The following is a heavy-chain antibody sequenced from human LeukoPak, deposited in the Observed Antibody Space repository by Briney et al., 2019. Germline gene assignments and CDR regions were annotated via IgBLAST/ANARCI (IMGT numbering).Heavy chain of an antibody. V-gene: IGHV3-23*01. CDR3: ARDGHSRSYGFDY. Sequence: PGGSLRLSCAASGFTFSSYAMSWVRQAPGKGLEWVSAISGSGGSTYYADSVKGRFTISRDNSKNTLYLQMNSLRAEDTAVYYCARDGHSRSYGFDYWGQGTLVTVSS. D-gene: IGHD1-26*01. J-gene: IGHJ4*02. CDR1: GFTFSSYA. CDR2: ISGSGGST.